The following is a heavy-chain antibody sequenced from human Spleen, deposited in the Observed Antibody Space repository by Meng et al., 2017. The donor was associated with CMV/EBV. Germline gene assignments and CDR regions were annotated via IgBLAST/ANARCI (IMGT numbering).Heavy chain of an antibody. CDR2: IIPIFGTA. V-gene: IGHV1-69*05. D-gene: IGHD3-10*01. Sequence: SVKVSCKTSGYTFTWHGVSWVRQAPGQGLEWMGGIIPIFGTAKYAQKFQGRVTITTDESTSTVYMELSSLRSEDTAVYHCARVFFYGSGSYYNSYYYGMDVWGQGTTVTVSS. CDR3: ARVFFYGSGSYYNSYYYGMDV. CDR1: GYTFTWHG. J-gene: IGHJ6*02.